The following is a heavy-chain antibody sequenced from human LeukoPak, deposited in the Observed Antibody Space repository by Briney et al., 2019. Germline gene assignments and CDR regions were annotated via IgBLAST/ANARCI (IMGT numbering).Heavy chain of an antibody. J-gene: IGHJ4*02. CDR3: AKDIYSNNYFYFDS. D-gene: IGHD2/OR15-2a*01. V-gene: IGHV3-9*01. Sequence: GRSLRLSCAASGFTFDDYAMHWVRQAPGKGLEWVSGISWNSGSMGYADSVKGRFTISRDNAKNSLYLQMNSLGPEDTALYYCAKDIYSNNYFYFDSWGQGTLVTVSS. CDR1: GFTFDDYA. CDR2: ISWNSGSM.